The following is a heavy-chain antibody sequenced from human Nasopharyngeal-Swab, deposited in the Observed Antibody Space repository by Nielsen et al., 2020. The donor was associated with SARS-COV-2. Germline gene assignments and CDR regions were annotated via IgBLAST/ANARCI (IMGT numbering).Heavy chain of an antibody. CDR2: ISYDGSNK. CDR3: ARSYYGAYYYGMDV. D-gene: IGHD4-17*01. V-gene: IGHV3-30-3*01. CDR1: GFTFSSYA. J-gene: IGHJ6*02. Sequence: GGSLRLSCAASGFTFSSYAMHWVRQAPGKGLEWVAVISYDGSNKYYADSVKGRFTISRDNSKNTLYRQMNSLRAEDTAVYYCARSYYGAYYYGMDVWGQGTTVTVSS.